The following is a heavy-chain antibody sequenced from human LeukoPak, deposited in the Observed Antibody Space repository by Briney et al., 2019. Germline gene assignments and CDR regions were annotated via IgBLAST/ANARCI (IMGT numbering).Heavy chain of an antibody. CDR3: ARGAPTVTTFSDY. J-gene: IGHJ4*02. D-gene: IGHD4-17*01. V-gene: IGHV4-31*03. CDR2: IFYSGST. Sequence: TLSLTCTVSGGSISSGGYYWSWIRQHPGKGRELIGYIFYSGSTHYNPSLKSRVTISVDTSKNHFSLNLSSVTAADTAVYYCARGAPTVTTFSDYWGQGTLVTVSS. CDR1: GGSISSGGYY.